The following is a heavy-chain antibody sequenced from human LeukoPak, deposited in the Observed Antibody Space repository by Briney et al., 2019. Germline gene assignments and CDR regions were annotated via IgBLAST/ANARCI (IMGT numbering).Heavy chain of an antibody. J-gene: IGHJ4*02. Sequence: ASVKVSCKASGYTFTTYYMHWVRQAPGQGLEWMGIINPSGGSTSYAQKFQGRVTITADESTSTAYMELSSLRSEDTAVYYCARVGPTSGSYYNPTPLWGQGTLVTVSS. D-gene: IGHD3-10*01. CDR3: ARVGPTSGSYYNPTPL. V-gene: IGHV1-46*01. CDR2: INPSGGST. CDR1: GYTFTTYY.